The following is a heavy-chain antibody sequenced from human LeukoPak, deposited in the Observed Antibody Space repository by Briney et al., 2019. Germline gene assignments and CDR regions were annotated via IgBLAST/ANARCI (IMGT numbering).Heavy chain of an antibody. Sequence: GGSLRLSCGASGFTFSSYWMHWVRQAPGKGLVWVSRINNDGSSTSYADSVQGRFTISRDNAKNTLYLQMNSLRAEDTALYYCAKGDSGYLGSYFDYWGQGTLVTVSS. CDR1: GFTFSSYW. D-gene: IGHD5-12*01. CDR2: INNDGSST. V-gene: IGHV3-74*01. CDR3: AKGDSGYLGSYFDY. J-gene: IGHJ4*02.